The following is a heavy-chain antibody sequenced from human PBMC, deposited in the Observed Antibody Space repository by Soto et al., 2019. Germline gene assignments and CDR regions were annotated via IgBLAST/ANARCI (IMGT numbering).Heavy chain of an antibody. CDR1: GGSISGYY. D-gene: IGHD2-2*01. CDR3: ARVPDR. J-gene: IGHJ5*02. CDR2: MYNTGST. V-gene: IGHV4-59*12. Sequence: SETLSLTCTVSGGSISGYYWSWIRQPPGKGLEWIGYMYNTGSTVYNPSFKSRVTISVDRSKNQFSLKLSSVTAADTAVYYCARVPDRWGQGTLVT.